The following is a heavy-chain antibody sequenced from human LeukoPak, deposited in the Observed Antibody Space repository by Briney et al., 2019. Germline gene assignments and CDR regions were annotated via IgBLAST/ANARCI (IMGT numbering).Heavy chain of an antibody. CDR1: GGSFSGYY. CDR3: ARGLPSYQQRYNWFDP. J-gene: IGHJ5*02. Sequence: SETLSLTCAVYGGSFSGYYWSWIRQPPGKGLEWIGEINYSGSTNYNPSLKSRDTISVDTSKNQFSLKLSSVTAADTAVYYCARGLPSYQQRYNWFDPWGQGTLVTVSS. V-gene: IGHV4-34*01. D-gene: IGHD2-2*01. CDR2: INYSGST.